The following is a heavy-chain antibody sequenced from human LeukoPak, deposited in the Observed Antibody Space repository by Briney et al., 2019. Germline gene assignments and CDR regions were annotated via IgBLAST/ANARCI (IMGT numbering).Heavy chain of an antibody. CDR3: AKLRGYYSDISDPRSV. D-gene: IGHD3-22*01. Sequence: SQTLSLTCTVSGGSISSGGYYWSWIRQPPGKGLEWIGYIYHSGSTYYNPSLKSRVTISVDRSKNQFSLKLSSVTAADTAVYYCAKLRGYYSDISDPRSVWGQGTTVTVSS. J-gene: IGHJ6*02. V-gene: IGHV4-30-2*01. CDR1: GGSISSGGYY. CDR2: IYHSGST.